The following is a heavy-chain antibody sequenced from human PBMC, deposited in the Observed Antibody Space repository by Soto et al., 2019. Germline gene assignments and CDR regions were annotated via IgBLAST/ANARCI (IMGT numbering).Heavy chain of an antibody. Sequence: QLSESGGNWLQPGRSLTLSCAASGFTLPSYAMTWVRQPPGKGLGWVSSMNGAATSASYADSVKGRFTISRDTYKNTVYLEMNTLRPEDTAVYYCARGGADHYNFGMDVWGQGTTVIVSS. CDR3: ARGGADHYNFGMDV. CDR2: MNGAATSA. J-gene: IGHJ6*02. D-gene: IGHD3-10*01. CDR1: GFTLPSYA. V-gene: IGHV3-23*05.